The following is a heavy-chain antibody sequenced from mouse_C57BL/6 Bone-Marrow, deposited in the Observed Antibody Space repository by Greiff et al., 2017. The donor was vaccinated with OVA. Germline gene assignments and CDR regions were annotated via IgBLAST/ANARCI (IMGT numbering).Heavy chain of an antibody. CDR2: ICDGGSYT. J-gene: IGHJ4*01. CDR3: ARDIGDYYAMDY. V-gene: IGHV5-4*01. CDR1: GFTFSSYA. Sequence: EVKLVESGGGLVKPGGSLKLSCAASGFTFSSYAMSWVRQTPEKRLEWVATICDGGSYTYYPDNVKGRFPISRDNAKNNLYLQMSHLKSEDTAMYYCARDIGDYYAMDYWGQGTSVTVSS.